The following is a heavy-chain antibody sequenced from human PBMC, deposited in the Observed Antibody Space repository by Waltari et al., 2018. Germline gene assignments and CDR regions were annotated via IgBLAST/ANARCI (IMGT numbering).Heavy chain of an antibody. V-gene: IGHV1-18*01. Sequence: VQLVQSETEVKKPGASVMVSCKTSACTSTRYAFSWVRQAPRQGLEWMGWVSGYNGDTFYAQNFQDRLTMTTETSTTTTYMELRNLRSDDTAIYYCARVSTNNGPGDLDYWGQGTLVTVSA. CDR3: ARVSTNNGPGDLDY. J-gene: IGHJ4*02. D-gene: IGHD2-8*01. CDR1: ACTSTRYA. CDR2: VSGYNGDT.